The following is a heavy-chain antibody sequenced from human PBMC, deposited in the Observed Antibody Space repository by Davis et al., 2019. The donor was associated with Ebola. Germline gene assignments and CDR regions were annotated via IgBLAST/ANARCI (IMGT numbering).Heavy chain of an antibody. CDR2: IWYDGSNK. CDR3: ARDSRPLYRTERYDY. CDR1: GFTFSSYG. V-gene: IGHV3-33*01. Sequence: GESLKISCAASGFTFSSYGMHWVRQALGKGLEWVAVIWYDGSNKYYADSVKGRFTITRDNSKNTLYLQMNSLRAEDTAVYYCARDSRPLYRTERYDYWGQGTLVTVSS. J-gene: IGHJ4*02. D-gene: IGHD1-26*01.